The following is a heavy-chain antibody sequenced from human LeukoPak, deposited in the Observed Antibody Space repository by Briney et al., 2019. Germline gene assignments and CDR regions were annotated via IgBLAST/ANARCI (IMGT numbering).Heavy chain of an antibody. J-gene: IGHJ4*02. CDR2: IYTSGST. Sequence: PSETLSLTCTVSGGSISSGSYYWSWIRQPAGKGLEWIGRIYTSGSTNYNPSLKSRVTISVDTSKNQFSLKLSSVTAADTAVYYCARGLGSSWYGGGQTFDYWGQGTLVTVSS. D-gene: IGHD6-13*01. V-gene: IGHV4-61*02. CDR1: GGSISSGSYY. CDR3: ARGLGSSWYGGGQTFDY.